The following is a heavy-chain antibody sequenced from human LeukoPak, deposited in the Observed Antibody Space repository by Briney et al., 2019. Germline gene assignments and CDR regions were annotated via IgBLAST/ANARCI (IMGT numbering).Heavy chain of an antibody. J-gene: IGHJ3*02. CDR2: ISGSGGTT. D-gene: IGHD3-16*01. CDR3: AKSIRGLPGAFDI. Sequence: GGSLRLSCAASGLTFSTYGMSWVRQAPGKGLEWVSDISGSGGTTYYADSVKGRFTISRDNSKNTLYLQMNSLRAEDTAVYYCAKSIRGLPGAFDIWGQGTMVTVST. CDR1: GLTFSTYG. V-gene: IGHV3-23*01.